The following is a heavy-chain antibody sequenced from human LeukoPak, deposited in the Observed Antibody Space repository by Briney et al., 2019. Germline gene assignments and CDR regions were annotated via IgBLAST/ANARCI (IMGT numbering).Heavy chain of an antibody. CDR3: ARQGGYIAPLAL. V-gene: IGHV4-59*08. Sequence: KPSETLSLTCTVSGVSISSYYWSWIRQPPGKGLEWIGYISYSGNTNYNPSLKSRVTISVDTSKNHFSLKLTSVTAADTAVYYCARQGGYIAPLALWGQGTLVTVSA. J-gene: IGHJ4*02. CDR2: ISYSGNT. D-gene: IGHD6-13*01. CDR1: GVSISSYY.